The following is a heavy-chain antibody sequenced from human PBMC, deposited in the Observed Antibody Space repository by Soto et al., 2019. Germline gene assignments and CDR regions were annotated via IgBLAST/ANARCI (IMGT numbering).Heavy chain of an antibody. V-gene: IGHV3-11*01. CDR3: ARGGTPLLHFDY. CDR1: GFTFSDYY. CDR2: ISSSGSTI. D-gene: IGHD1-26*01. J-gene: IGHJ4*02. Sequence: QVQLVESGGGLVKPGVSLRLSCAASGFTFSDYYMSWIRQAPGKGLEWVSYISSSGSTIYYADSVKGRFSISRANAKNSLSLQMNSLTAEDTAVYYCARGGTPLLHFDYWCQGTLVTVSS.